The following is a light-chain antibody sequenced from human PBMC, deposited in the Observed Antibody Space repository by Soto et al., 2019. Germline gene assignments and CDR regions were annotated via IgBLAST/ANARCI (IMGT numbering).Light chain of an antibody. V-gene: IGLV2-23*02. J-gene: IGLJ2*01. CDR3: CSYAGSSTPVV. Sequence: QSALTQPASVSGSPVQSITISCTGTSSDVGSYNLVSWYQQHPGKAPKLMIYEVSKRPSGVSNRFSGSKSGNTASLTISGLQAEDEAEYYCCSYAGSSTPVVFGGGTKLTVL. CDR2: EVS. CDR1: SSDVGSYNL.